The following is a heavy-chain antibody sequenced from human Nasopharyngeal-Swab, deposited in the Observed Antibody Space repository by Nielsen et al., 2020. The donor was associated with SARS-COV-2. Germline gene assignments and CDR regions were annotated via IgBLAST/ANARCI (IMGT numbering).Heavy chain of an antibody. Sequence: GESLKISCAASGFTFSSYAMHWVRQAPGQGLEWVAVISYDGSNKYYADSVKGRFTISRDNSKNTLYLQMNSLRAEDTAVYYCARAPGDGMDVWGQGTTVTVSS. CDR1: GFTFSSYA. V-gene: IGHV3-30-3*01. CDR2: ISYDGSNK. J-gene: IGHJ6*02. CDR3: ARAPGDGMDV. D-gene: IGHD7-27*01.